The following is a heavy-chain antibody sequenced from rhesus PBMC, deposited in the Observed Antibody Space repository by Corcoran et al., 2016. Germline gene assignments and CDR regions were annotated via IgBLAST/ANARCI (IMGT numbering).Heavy chain of an antibody. V-gene: IGHV3S5*01. CDR2: IKIGGGSR. J-gene: IGHJ4*01. CDR1: GFTFNLYG. Sequence: EVQLVETGGGLVQPGGSLKLSCAASGFTFNLYGMNWVRESQGKGLQWVSAIKIGGGSRYYADSVTGRFTISRDNSKNTLSLQMNSLRAEDTAVYFCAKAYSSGPPFDYWGQGVLVTVSS. D-gene: IGHD6-31*01. CDR3: AKAYSSGPPFDY.